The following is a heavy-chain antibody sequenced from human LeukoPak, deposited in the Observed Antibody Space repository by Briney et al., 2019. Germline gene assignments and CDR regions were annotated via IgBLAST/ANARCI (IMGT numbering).Heavy chain of an antibody. V-gene: IGHV1-2*02. CDR1: GYTFTGYY. J-gene: IGHJ6*03. D-gene: IGHD2-2*01. Sequence: SVKVSCKASGYTFTGYYMHWVRQAPGQGLEWMGWINPNSGGTNYAQKFQGRVTMTRDTSISTAYMVLSSLRSEDTAVYYCARVGIPSSDYYYYMDVWGKGTTVTVSS. CDR2: INPNSGGT. CDR3: ARVGIPSSDYYYYMDV.